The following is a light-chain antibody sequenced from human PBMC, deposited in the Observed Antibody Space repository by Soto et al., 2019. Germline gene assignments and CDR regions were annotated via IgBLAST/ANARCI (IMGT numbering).Light chain of an antibody. V-gene: IGLV2-23*01. CDR1: SSDVGSYNL. CDR2: EDS. J-gene: IGLJ3*02. Sequence: QSVLTQPASVSGSPGQSITISCTGTSSDVGSYNLVSWYQQHPGKAPKLMIYEDSKRPSGVSNRFFGSKSGNSASLTISGFNDEVGADYFCCSYARGRTLVFGGGTKLT. CDR3: CSYARGRTLV.